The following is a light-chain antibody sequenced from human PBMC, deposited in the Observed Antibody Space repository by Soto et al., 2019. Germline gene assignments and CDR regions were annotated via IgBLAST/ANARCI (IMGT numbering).Light chain of an antibody. J-gene: IGKJ2*01. Sequence: DIQMTQSPSSLSASVGDRVTITCRASQSISNYLNWYQQKPGKAPNLLIYGTSSLQSGVPSRFSGSESGTDFTLTISTLQPEDFATYYCQQSYNAPYTFGQGTK. CDR1: QSISNY. CDR2: GTS. CDR3: QQSYNAPYT. V-gene: IGKV1-39*01.